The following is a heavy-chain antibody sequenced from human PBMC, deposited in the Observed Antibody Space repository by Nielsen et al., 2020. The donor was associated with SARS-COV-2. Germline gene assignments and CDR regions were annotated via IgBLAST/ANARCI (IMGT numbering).Heavy chain of an antibody. CDR2: ISYEGSKQ. CDR1: GFTFSSSA. D-gene: IGHD3-9*01. CDR3: AKDRAIFMIYFTRGGPDF. Sequence: GESLKISCAASGFTFSSSAMHWVRQAPGKGLEWVAYISYEGSKQYYADSVKGRFTISSDYSKSTLYLQMNSLRGEDTAVYYCAKDRAIFMIYFTRGGPDFWGQGTLVTVSS. V-gene: IGHV3-30*18. J-gene: IGHJ4*02.